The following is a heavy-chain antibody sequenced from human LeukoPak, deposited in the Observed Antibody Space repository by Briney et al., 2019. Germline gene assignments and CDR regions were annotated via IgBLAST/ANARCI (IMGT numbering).Heavy chain of an antibody. Sequence: SETLSLTCAVSGGSISSGGYSWSWIRQPPGKGLEWIGYIYHGGSTYYNPSLQSRVTISVDRSKNQFSLRLSSVTAADTAVYYCARGTMIVVPERLYFDYWGQGTLVTVSS. D-gene: IGHD3-22*01. CDR2: IYHGGST. J-gene: IGHJ4*02. CDR1: GGSISSGGYS. V-gene: IGHV4-30-2*01. CDR3: ARGTMIVVPERLYFDY.